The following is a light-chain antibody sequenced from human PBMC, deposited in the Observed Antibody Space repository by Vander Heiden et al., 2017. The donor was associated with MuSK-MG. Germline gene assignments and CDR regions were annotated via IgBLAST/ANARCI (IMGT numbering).Light chain of an antibody. CDR3: QQYNNYWT. J-gene: IGKJ1*01. V-gene: IGKV1-5*03. CDR2: KAS. CDR1: QSISRF. Sequence: DIQMTQSPSTLSASVGDRVTITCRASQSISRFLAWYQQKPGKAPKLLIYKASSLEGGVPSRFSGSGSGTEFTLTISSLQPDDFATYYCQQYNNYWTFGQGTKVELK.